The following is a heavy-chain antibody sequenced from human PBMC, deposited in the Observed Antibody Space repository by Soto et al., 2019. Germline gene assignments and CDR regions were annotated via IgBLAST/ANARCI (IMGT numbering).Heavy chain of an antibody. V-gene: IGHV3-33*05. D-gene: IGHD2-8*01. CDR2: IQDDGSKK. CDR3: ARNGCVNGVCLDL. J-gene: IGHJ2*01. CDR1: GFRFRTYG. Sequence: QVQLVESGGGVVQPGRSLRLSCEASGFRFRTYGMHWVRQTPGKGLEWVTGIQDDGSKKYYADFVKGRFTISRDDSKSTLYLDIYSLRGEDTAVYHCARNGCVNGVCLDLWGRGTLVTVSS.